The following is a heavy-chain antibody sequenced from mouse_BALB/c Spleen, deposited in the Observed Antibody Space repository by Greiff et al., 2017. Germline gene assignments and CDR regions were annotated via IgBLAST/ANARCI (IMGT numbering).Heavy chain of an antibody. J-gene: IGHJ2*01. V-gene: IGHV5-12-2*01. Sequence: DVKLVESGGGLVQPGGSLKLSCAASGFTFSSYTMSWVRQTPEKRLEWVAYISNGGGSTYYPDTVKGRFTISRDNAKNTLYLQMSSLKSEDTAMYYCARLEGYDGRYFDYWGQGTTLTVSS. D-gene: IGHD2-2*01. CDR3: ARLEGYDGRYFDY. CDR2: ISNGGGST. CDR1: GFTFSSYT.